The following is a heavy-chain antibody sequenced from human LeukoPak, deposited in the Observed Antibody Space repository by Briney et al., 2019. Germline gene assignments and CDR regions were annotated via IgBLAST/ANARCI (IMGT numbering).Heavy chain of an antibody. CDR2: ISGGGAGT. CDR1: GFTFSSYA. CDR3: AKGTRGSGTSYNDDY. D-gene: IGHD3-10*01. Sequence: GGSLRLSCAASGFTFSSYAMSWVRQAPRKGLEWVSTISGGGAGTYYADSVKGRFTISRDNPKNTLYLQMNSLRAEDTAIYYCAKGTRGSGTSYNDDYWGQGTLVTVSS. V-gene: IGHV3-23*01. J-gene: IGHJ4*02.